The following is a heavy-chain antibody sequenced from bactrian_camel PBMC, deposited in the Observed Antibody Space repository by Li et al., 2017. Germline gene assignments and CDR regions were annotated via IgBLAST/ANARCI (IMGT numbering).Heavy chain of an antibody. J-gene: IGHJ4*01. V-gene: IGHV3S10*01. CDR2: IDYDGTT. D-gene: IGHD5*01. CDR3: ASTRDGWCTQDESQYPY. CDR1: GFTFSGYY. Sequence: VQLVESGGGLVQPGGSLRLSCAASGFTFSGYYMTWVRQAPGKEREGVASIDYDGTTLYERSVKGRFTISKGSGEKTMTLTMNNLEPEDTAVYYCASTRDGWCTQDESQYPYWGQGAQVTVSS.